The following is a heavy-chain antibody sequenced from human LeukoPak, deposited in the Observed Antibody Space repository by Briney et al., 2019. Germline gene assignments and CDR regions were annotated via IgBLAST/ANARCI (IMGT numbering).Heavy chain of an antibody. CDR1: GFIFSNYW. Sequence: PGGSLRLSCAASGFIFSNYWMSWVRQAPGKGLQWVANIKQDGSEKFYVDSVRGRFTISRDNAKNSLYLHMDSLSAEDTAFYYCARDLAYSRLDYWGQGMLVTVSS. CDR2: IKQDGSEK. D-gene: IGHD5-18*01. J-gene: IGHJ4*02. V-gene: IGHV3-7*01. CDR3: ARDLAYSRLDY.